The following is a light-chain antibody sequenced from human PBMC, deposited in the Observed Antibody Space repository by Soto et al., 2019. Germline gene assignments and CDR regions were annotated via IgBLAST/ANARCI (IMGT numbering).Light chain of an antibody. V-gene: IGKV3-11*01. CDR1: QNVSSY. CDR3: QQRSNWPPSIT. Sequence: EIVLTQSPATPSLSPGEKTTLPCRASQNVSSYLAWYQQKPGLAPRLLIYDASNRATGIPARFSGSGSGTDFTLTISSLEPEDFAVYYCQQRSNWPPSITFGQGTRLEIK. J-gene: IGKJ5*01. CDR2: DAS.